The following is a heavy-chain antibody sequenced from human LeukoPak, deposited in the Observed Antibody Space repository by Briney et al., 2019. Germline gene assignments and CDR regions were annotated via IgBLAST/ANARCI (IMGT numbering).Heavy chain of an antibody. V-gene: IGHV1-8*01. CDR3: ARGRRAMVRLTPGYYYYMDV. CDR2: MNPNSGNT. J-gene: IGHJ6*03. CDR1: GYTFTSYD. D-gene: IGHD3-10*01. Sequence: GASVKVSCKASGYTFTSYDINWVRQATGQGLEWMGWMNPNSGNTGYAQKFQGRVTMTRNTSISTAYMELSSLRSEDTAVYYCARGRRAMVRLTPGYYYYMDVWGKGTTVTISS.